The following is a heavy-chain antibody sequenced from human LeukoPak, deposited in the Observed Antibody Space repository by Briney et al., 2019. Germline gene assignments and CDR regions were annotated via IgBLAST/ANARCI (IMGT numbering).Heavy chain of an antibody. CDR1: GGTCSSYT. CDR2: IIPILGIA. CDR3: ASKYYGSGSFDY. D-gene: IGHD3-10*01. J-gene: IGHJ4*02. Sequence: SVKVSCKASGGTCSSYTISWVRQAPGQGLEWMGRIIPILGIANYAQKFQGRVTITADKSTSTAYMELSSLRSEDTAVYYCASKYYGSGSFDYWGQGTLVTVSS. V-gene: IGHV1-69*02.